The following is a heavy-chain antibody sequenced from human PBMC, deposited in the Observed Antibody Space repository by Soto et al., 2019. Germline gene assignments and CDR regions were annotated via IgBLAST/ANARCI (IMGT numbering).Heavy chain of an antibody. V-gene: IGHV3-33*01. D-gene: IGHD1-26*01. J-gene: IGHJ4*02. CDR1: GFTFSSYG. CDR3: ARDSGSYLWYFDY. Sequence: GGSLRLSCAASGFTFSSYGMHWVRQAPGKGLEWVAVIWYDGSNKYYADSVKGRFTISRDNSKNTLYLQMNSLRAEDTAVYYCARDSGSYLWYFDYWGQGTLVTVSS. CDR2: IWYDGSNK.